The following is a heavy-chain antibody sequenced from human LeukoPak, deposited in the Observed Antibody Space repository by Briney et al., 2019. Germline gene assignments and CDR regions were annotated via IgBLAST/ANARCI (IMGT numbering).Heavy chain of an antibody. CDR2: FRVYNGNI. J-gene: IGHJ4*02. V-gene: IGHV1-18*01. D-gene: IGHD6-13*01. Sequence: GASVKVSCKAFGYTFSSFGVSWVRQAPGQGLEWLGWFRVYNGNINYAQKLQGRVTMTTDTSTSTAYMELRSLRSDDTAVYYCASGPRSSRPQGDYYIDYWGQGTLVTVSS. CDR1: GYTFSSFG. CDR3: ASGPRSSRPQGDYYIDY.